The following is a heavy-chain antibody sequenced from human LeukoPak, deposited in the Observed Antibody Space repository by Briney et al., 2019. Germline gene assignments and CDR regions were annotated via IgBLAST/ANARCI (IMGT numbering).Heavy chain of an antibody. CDR1: GGTFSSYT. V-gene: IGHV1-69*02. D-gene: IGHD1-26*01. Sequence: SVKVSCKASGGTFSSYTISWVRQAPGQGLEWMGRIIPVLGIANYAQKFQGRVTITADKSTSTAYMELSSLRSEDTAVYYCARAVGATPIDYWGQGTLVTVSS. CDR3: ARAVGATPIDY. CDR2: IIPVLGIA. J-gene: IGHJ4*02.